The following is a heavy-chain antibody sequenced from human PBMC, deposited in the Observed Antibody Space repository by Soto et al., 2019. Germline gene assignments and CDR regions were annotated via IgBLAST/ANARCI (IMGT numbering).Heavy chain of an antibody. Sequence: QVQLVESGGGVVQPGRSLRLSCVGSGFPFWHYGMHWVRQAPGKGLEWVAVIWSDGNKESYADSVKGRFAISRDNSKEQLVPEKDRPGGEEPAVYFWAGGPKGWWFHMDGWGQRTTV. CDR1: GFPFWHYG. V-gene: IGHV3-33*03. CDR2: IWSDGNKE. CDR3: AGGPKGWWFHMDG. D-gene: IGHD2-15*01. J-gene: IGHJ6*02.